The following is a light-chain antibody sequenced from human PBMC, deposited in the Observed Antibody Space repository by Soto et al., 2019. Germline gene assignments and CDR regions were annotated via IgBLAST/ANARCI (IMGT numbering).Light chain of an antibody. Sequence: DIVMTQSPESLAVSLGERATINCKSSQSVLYSSDNKNYLAWYQQKPGQPPKLLIYWASTRESGVPDRFSGSGSGPDFTLNISSLQAEDVAVYYCQQYYDVPYTFGQGTKLEIK. CDR3: QQYYDVPYT. CDR1: QSVLYSSDNKNY. J-gene: IGKJ2*01. CDR2: WAS. V-gene: IGKV4-1*01.